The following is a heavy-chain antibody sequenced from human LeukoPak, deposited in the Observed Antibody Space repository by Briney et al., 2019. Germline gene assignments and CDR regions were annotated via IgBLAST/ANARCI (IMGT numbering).Heavy chain of an antibody. CDR2: IAYDGSNE. D-gene: IGHD3-3*01. J-gene: IGHJ4*02. CDR3: ARPSGSVTIFGVVGYFDY. V-gene: IGHV3-30*04. CDR1: GFNFNNYG. Sequence: GGSLRLSCVVSGFNFNNYGMNWVRQAPGKGLDWVASIAYDGSNENYAESVKGRFTISRDNSKNTLYLQLSSLTAEDTAVYYCARPSGSVTIFGVVGYFDYWGQGSLVTVSS.